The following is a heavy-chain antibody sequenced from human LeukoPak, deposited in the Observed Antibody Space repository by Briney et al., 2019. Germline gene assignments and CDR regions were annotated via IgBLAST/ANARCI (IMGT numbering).Heavy chain of an antibody. CDR1: GYSISSGYY. CDR2: IYYSGST. V-gene: IGHV4-38-2*02. Sequence: SETLSLTCTVSGYSISSGYYWGWIRQPPGQGLEWIGSIYYSGSTYYNPSLKSRVTMSVDKSKNQFSLKLSSVTAKDTAVYYCASLRERSYYARGFDYWGQGTLVTVSS. D-gene: IGHD3-3*01. J-gene: IGHJ4*02. CDR3: ASLRERSYYARGFDY.